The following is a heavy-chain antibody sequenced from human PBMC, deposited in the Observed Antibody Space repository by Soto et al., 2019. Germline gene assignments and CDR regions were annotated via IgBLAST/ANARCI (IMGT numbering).Heavy chain of an antibody. V-gene: IGHV3-23*01. D-gene: IGHD3-10*01. CDR3: AKIPAGTSMYYFDY. Sequence: GGSLRLSCAASGFSFSRYAMGWARQALGKGLEWVSGIINDGSSTYYVDSVKGRFTISRDNSKNILFLQMNSLRVEDTAVYYCAKIPAGTSMYYFDYWGQGTPVTVSS. CDR2: IINDGSST. J-gene: IGHJ4*02. CDR1: GFSFSRYA.